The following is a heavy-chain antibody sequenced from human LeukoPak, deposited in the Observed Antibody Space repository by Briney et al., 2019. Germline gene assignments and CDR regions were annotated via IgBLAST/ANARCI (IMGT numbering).Heavy chain of an antibody. V-gene: IGHV4-31*03. J-gene: IGHJ4*02. CDR3: ARFSQYYDSPTHYLDY. D-gene: IGHD3-16*01. CDR2: IYYSGST. CDR1: GGSISSGGYY. Sequence: PSETLSLTCTVSGGSISSGGYYWSWIRPHPGKGLEWIGYIYYSGSTYYNPSLKSRVTISVDTSKNQFSLRLNSVTAADTAVYYCARFSQYYDSPTHYLDYWGQGILVTVSS.